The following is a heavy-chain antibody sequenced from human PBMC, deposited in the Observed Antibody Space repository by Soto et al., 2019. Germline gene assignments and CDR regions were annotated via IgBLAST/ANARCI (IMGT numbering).Heavy chain of an antibody. Sequence: SETLSLTCTVSGGSISSYYWSWIRQPPGKGLEWIGYSYYSGSTNYNPSLKSRVTISVDTSKNQFSLKLSSVTAADTAVYYCARDSSSSLVASYYYYMDVWGKGTTVTVSS. CDR2: SYYSGST. V-gene: IGHV4-59*01. CDR1: GGSISSYY. D-gene: IGHD6-6*01. J-gene: IGHJ6*03. CDR3: ARDSSSSLVASYYYYMDV.